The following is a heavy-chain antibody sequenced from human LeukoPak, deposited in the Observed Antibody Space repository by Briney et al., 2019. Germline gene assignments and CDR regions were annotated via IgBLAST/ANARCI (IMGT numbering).Heavy chain of an antibody. CDR3: ATSGLSRFGF. V-gene: IGHV3-30*04. CDR1: GFTFSSYA. Sequence: GGSPRLSCAASGFTFSSYAMHWVRQAPGKGLEWVAVISYDGSNKYYADSVKGRFTISRDNSKNTLYLQMNSLRAEDTAVYFCATSGLSRFGFWGQGTLVTVSS. J-gene: IGHJ4*02. CDR2: ISYDGSNK. D-gene: IGHD2/OR15-2a*01.